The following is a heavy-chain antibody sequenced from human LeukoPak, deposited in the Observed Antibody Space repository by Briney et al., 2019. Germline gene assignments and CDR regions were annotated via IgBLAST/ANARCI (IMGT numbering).Heavy chain of an antibody. D-gene: IGHD3-16*02. CDR1: GFTFDDYG. CDR3: ARDSYYDYVWGSYRYPHFDY. J-gene: IGHJ4*02. Sequence: PGGSLRLSCAASGFTFDDYGMSWVRQAPGKGLEWVSGINWNGGSTGYADSVKGRFTISRDNAKNSLYLQMNSLRAEDTALYYCARDSYYDYVWGSYRYPHFDYWGQGTLVTVSS. V-gene: IGHV3-20*04. CDR2: INWNGGST.